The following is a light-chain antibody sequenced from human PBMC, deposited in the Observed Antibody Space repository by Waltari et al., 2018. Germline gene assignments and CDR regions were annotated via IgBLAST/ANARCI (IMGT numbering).Light chain of an antibody. V-gene: IGKV2-30*01. J-gene: IGKJ2*01. CDR3: MQVTHWPYT. CDR2: KVS. Sequence: DVGLTQSPLSLPVTLGQPASIACTTSQSLVNRDGNTYLIWFHQRPGQSPRRLIYKVSTRASGVPDRFSGRGSGPDFTLKLSWVEAEAVGVYSCMQVTHWPYTFGPGTKLDIK. CDR1: QSLVNRDGNTY.